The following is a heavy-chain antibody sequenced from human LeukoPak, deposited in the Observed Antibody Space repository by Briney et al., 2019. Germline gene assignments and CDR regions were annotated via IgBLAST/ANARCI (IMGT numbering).Heavy chain of an antibody. CDR1: AFTFSSYA. CDR2: ISGSGGST. Sequence: QPGGSLRLSCAASAFTFSSYAMSWVRQAPGKGLEWVSAISGSGGSTYYADSVKGRFTISRDNSKNTLYLQMNSLRAEDTAVYYCAKDDHDYGDYNFDYWGQGTLVTVSS. V-gene: IGHV3-23*01. J-gene: IGHJ4*02. CDR3: AKDDHDYGDYNFDY. D-gene: IGHD4-17*01.